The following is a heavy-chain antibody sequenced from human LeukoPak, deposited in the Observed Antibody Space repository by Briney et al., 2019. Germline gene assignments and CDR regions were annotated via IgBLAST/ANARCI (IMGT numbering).Heavy chain of an antibody. CDR1: GGSISSTTYY. Sequence: PSETLSLTCTVSGGSISSTTYYWGWIRQPPGKGLEWIGSIYYSGSTYYNPSLKSRVTISVDTSKNQFSLKLSSVTAADTAVYYCARSMSSTYYYWGQGTLVTVSS. D-gene: IGHD6-13*01. CDR3: ARSMSSTYYY. J-gene: IGHJ4*02. CDR2: IYYSGST. V-gene: IGHV4-39*01.